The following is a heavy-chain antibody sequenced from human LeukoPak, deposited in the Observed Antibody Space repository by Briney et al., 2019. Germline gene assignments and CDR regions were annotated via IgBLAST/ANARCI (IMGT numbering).Heavy chain of an antibody. CDR1: GFTFSGYP. Sequence: GKSLRLSCAASGFTFSGYPIHWVRQAPGKGLEWVAVISYDGSNKYYADSVKGRFTISRDNSKNTLYLQMNSLRAEDTAVYYCARDWNIAAAGMSYYYYGMDVWGQGTTVTVSS. D-gene: IGHD6-13*01. V-gene: IGHV3-30*14. J-gene: IGHJ6*02. CDR3: ARDWNIAAAGMSYYYYGMDV. CDR2: ISYDGSNK.